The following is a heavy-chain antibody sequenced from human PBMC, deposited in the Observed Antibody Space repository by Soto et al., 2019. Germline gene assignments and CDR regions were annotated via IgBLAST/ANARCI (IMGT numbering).Heavy chain of an antibody. V-gene: IGHV4-59*08. D-gene: IGHD3-10*01. Sequence: SETLSLTCTVSGGSISNSYWSWIRQSPGKGLEWIGYIYSNGNTNYNPSLKSRLTISIDPSKNQFSLKLSSLSAADTAVYYCARHSTTFFYGSGPWDVWGQGTTVTV. CDR1: GGSISNSY. CDR2: IYSNGNT. CDR3: ARHSTTFFYGSGPWDV. J-gene: IGHJ6*02.